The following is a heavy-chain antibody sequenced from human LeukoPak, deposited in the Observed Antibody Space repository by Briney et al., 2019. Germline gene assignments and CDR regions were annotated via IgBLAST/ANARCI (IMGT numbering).Heavy chain of an antibody. D-gene: IGHD3-10*01. CDR3: AREYYYGSGAGKIFDY. Sequence: SETLSLTCTVSGGSISSSSYYWGWIRQHPGKGLEWIGYIYYSGSTYYNPSLKSRVTISVDTSKNQFSLKLSSVTAADTAVYYCAREYYYGSGAGKIFDYWGQGTLVTVSS. CDR1: GGSISSSSYY. V-gene: IGHV4-31*03. CDR2: IYYSGST. J-gene: IGHJ4*02.